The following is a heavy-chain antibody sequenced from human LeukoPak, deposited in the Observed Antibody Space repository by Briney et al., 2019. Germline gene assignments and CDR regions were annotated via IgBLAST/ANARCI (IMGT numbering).Heavy chain of an antibody. CDR2: IYYSGST. D-gene: IGHD3-22*01. V-gene: IGHV4-31*03. CDR1: GGSISSGGYY. J-gene: IGHJ4*02. CDR3: ARHAYYDSSGIYY. Sequence: SQTLSLTCTVSGGSISSGGYYWSWIRQHPGKGLEWIGYIYYSGSTYYNPSLKSRVTISVDASKNQFSLKLSSVTAADTAVYYCARHAYYDSSGIYYWGQGTLVTVSS.